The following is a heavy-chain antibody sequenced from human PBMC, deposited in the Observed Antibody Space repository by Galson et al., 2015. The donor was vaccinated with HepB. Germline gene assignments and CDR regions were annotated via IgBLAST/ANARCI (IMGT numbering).Heavy chain of an antibody. CDR3: ARSGIAYDSSGYSLDY. V-gene: IGHV3-33*01. J-gene: IGHJ4*02. CDR1: GFTFSSYG. CDR2: IWYDGSNK. Sequence: SLRLSCEASGFTFSSYGMHWVRQAPGKGLEWVAVIWYDGSNKYYADSVKGRFTISRDNSKNTLYLQMNSLRAEDTAVYYCARSGIAYDSSGYSLDYWGQGTLVTVSS. D-gene: IGHD3-22*01.